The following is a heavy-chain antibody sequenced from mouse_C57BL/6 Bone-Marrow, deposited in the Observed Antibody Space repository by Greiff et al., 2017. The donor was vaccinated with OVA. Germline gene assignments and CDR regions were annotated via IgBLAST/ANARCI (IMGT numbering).Heavy chain of an antibody. J-gene: IGHJ3*01. CDR3: ARGVYYDYGGFAY. D-gene: IGHD2-4*01. Sequence: VQLQQSGAELVRPGSSVKISCKTSGYTFTSYGINWVKQRPGQGLEWIGYIYIGNGYTEYNEKFKGKATLTSDPSSSTAYMQLSSLTSEDSAIYCCARGVYYDYGGFAYWGQGTLVTVSA. V-gene: IGHV1-58*01. CDR1: GYTFTSYG. CDR2: IYIGNGYT.